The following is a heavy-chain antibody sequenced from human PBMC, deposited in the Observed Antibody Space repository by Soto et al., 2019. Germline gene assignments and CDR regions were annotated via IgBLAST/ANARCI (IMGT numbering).Heavy chain of an antibody. Sequence: EVQLLESGGGLVQPGGSLRLSCAASGFTFSTHAMIWVRQAPGKGLNWVSTVDVGGGSTYYTDSVKGRFTVSRDNSKNTVSLQLTSLRAEDTASYFCGRDSGPGGGGVCDVWGQGTMVTVSS. CDR1: GFTFSTHA. J-gene: IGHJ3*01. D-gene: IGHD5-12*01. V-gene: IGHV3-23*01. CDR3: GRDSGPGGGGVCDV. CDR2: VDVGGGST.